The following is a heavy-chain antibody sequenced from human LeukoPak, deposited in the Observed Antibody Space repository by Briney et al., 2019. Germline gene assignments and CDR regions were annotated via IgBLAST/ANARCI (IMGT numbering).Heavy chain of an antibody. Sequence: SETLSLTCAVYGGSFSDYYWSWIRQPPGKGLEWIGEINHSGSTNYNPSLKSRVTRSVDTSKNQFSLKLSSVTAADTAVYYCARGPGYYGSGSYYKHWGQGTLVTVSS. D-gene: IGHD3-10*01. J-gene: IGHJ4*02. CDR1: GGSFSDYY. CDR2: INHSGST. V-gene: IGHV4-34*01. CDR3: ARGPGYYGSGSYYKH.